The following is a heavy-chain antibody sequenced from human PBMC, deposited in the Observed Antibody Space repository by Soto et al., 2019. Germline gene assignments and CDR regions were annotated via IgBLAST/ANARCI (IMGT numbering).Heavy chain of an antibody. CDR3: ARVRPLVGYFSYTMGV. CDR2: IGADNVNT. J-gene: IGHJ6*03. D-gene: IGHD6-6*01. CDR1: GYTFSNHG. Sequence: QVQLLQSGAEVKKPGASVKVSCKASGYTFSNHGITWVRQAPGQGLEWRGGIGADNVNTHYTQSRQGRVIMTTDTSPSTAYMELRGVRSDDTAVYYCARVRPLVGYFSYTMGVWGKGTTVTVSS. V-gene: IGHV1-18*01.